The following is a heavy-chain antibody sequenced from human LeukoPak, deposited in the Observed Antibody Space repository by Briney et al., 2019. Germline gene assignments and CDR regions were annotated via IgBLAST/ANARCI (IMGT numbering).Heavy chain of an antibody. D-gene: IGHD6-13*01. Sequence: SETLSLTCSVSGDSISSSESHWGWIRQTPGKGLEWIESMSYSGSTYYNPSLQSRVSISIDTSRNQVSLKLNSVTAADTAVYYCARGGHSSTYYYYYGMDVWGQGTTVTVSS. CDR1: GDSISSSESH. J-gene: IGHJ6*02. CDR3: ARGGHSSTYYYYYGMDV. V-gene: IGHV4-39*07. CDR2: MSYSGST.